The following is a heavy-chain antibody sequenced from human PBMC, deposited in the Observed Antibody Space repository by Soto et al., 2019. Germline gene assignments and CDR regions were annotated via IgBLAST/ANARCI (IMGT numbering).Heavy chain of an antibody. J-gene: IGHJ6*02. CDR1: GGTFSSYA. V-gene: IGHV1-69*01. CDR3: ARENDGGDLRIHDDDGMDV. D-gene: IGHD2-21*02. CDR2: IIPIFGTA. Sequence: QVQLVQSGAEVKKPGSSVKVSCKASGGTFSSYAISWVRQAPGQGLEWMGGIIPIFGTANYAQKFQGRVTMTADESTSTAYMELSSLRSEDTAVYYGARENDGGDLRIHDDDGMDVWGQGTTVTVSS.